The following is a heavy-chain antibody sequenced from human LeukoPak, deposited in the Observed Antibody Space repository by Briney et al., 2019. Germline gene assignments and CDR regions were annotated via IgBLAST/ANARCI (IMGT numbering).Heavy chain of an antibody. CDR3: ARANSTLEDFDL. CDR1: GFTFSSYA. V-gene: IGHV3-21*01. CDR2: ISSSSSYI. Sequence: GGSLRLSCAASGFTFSSYAMSWVRQAPGKGLEWVSSISSSSSYIYYADSVKGRFTISRGNAKNSLYLQMNSLRAEDTAVYYCARANSTLEDFDLWGRGTLVTVSS. J-gene: IGHJ2*01. D-gene: IGHD3-3*01.